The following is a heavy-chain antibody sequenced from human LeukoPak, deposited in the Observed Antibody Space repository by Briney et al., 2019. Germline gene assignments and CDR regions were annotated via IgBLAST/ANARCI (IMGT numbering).Heavy chain of an antibody. J-gene: IGHJ6*02. Sequence: SETLSLTCAVYGGSFSGYYWSWIRQPPGKGLEWIGEINHSGSTNYNPSLKSRVTISVDTSKNQFSLKLSSVTAAYTAVYYCAAAKGIAAAGTARRYYYYGMDVWGQGTTVTVSS. CDR2: INHSGST. CDR1: GGSFSGYY. D-gene: IGHD6-13*01. V-gene: IGHV4-34*01. CDR3: AAAKGIAAAGTARRYYYYGMDV.